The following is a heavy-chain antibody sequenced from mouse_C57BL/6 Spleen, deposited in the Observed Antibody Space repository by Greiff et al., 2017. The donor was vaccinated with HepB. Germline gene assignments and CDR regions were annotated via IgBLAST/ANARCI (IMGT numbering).Heavy chain of an antibody. J-gene: IGHJ1*03. Sequence: QVQLKESGAELVKPGASVKMSCKASGYTFTSYWITWVKQRPGQGLEWIGDIYPGSGSTNYNEKFKSKATLTVDTSSSTAYMQLSSLTSEDSAVYYCARNYYGSSPYWYFDVWGTGTTVTVSS. V-gene: IGHV1-55*01. CDR1: GYTFTSYW. CDR3: ARNYYGSSPYWYFDV. D-gene: IGHD1-1*01. CDR2: IYPGSGST.